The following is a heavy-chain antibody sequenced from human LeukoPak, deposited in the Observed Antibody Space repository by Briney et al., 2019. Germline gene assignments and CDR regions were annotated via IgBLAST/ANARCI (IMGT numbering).Heavy chain of an antibody. Sequence: GASVKVSCKASGGTFSSYAISWVRQAPGQGLEWMGGIIPIFGTANYAQKFQGRVTITADESTSTAYMELSSLRSEDTAVYYCARARRSGYYDILTGYVDYWGQGTLVTVSP. CDR1: GGTFSSYA. D-gene: IGHD3-9*01. CDR2: IIPIFGTA. V-gene: IGHV1-69*13. J-gene: IGHJ4*02. CDR3: ARARRSGYYDILTGYVDY.